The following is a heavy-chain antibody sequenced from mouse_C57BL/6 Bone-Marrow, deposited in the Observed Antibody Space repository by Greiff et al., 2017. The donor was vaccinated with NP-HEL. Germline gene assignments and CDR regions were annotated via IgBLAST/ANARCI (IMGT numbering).Heavy chain of an antibody. D-gene: IGHD1-1*01. CDR3: TAYVLFAY. J-gene: IGHJ3*01. Sequence: LQQSGGGLVQPGGSMKLSCVASGFTFSNYWMNWVRQSPEKGLEWVAQIRLKSDNYATHYAESVKGRFTISRDDSKSSVYLQMNNLRAEDTGIYYCTAYVLFAYWGQGTLVTVSA. V-gene: IGHV6-3*01. CDR2: IRLKSDNYAT. CDR1: GFTFSNYW.